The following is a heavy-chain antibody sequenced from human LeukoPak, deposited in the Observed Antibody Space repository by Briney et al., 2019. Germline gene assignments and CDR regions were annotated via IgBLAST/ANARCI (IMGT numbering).Heavy chain of an antibody. CDR1: GGSFSSYA. J-gene: IGHJ5*02. D-gene: IGHD1-1*01. V-gene: IGHV1-69*13. Sequence: ASVKVSCKASGGSFSSYAITWVRQAPGQGIEWMGGVTPIFGVADYAQKFQGRVTITADVSTSTAYMEVSSLRSEDTAVYYCARGVEYGTHEDIWFDPWGQGTLVTVSS. CDR2: VTPIFGVA. CDR3: ARGVEYGTHEDIWFDP.